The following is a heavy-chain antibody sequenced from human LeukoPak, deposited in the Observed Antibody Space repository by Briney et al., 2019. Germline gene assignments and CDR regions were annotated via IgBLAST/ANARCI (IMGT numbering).Heavy chain of an antibody. J-gene: IGHJ5*02. V-gene: IGHV4-59*01. D-gene: IGHD1-26*01. Sequence: PSETLSLTCTVSGGSISSYYWSWIRQPPGKGLEWIGEINHSGSTNYNPSLKSRVTISVDTSKNQFSLKLSSVTAADTAVYYCARVGWELLDLWGQGTLVTVSP. CDR1: GGSISSYY. CDR2: INHSGST. CDR3: ARVGWELLDL.